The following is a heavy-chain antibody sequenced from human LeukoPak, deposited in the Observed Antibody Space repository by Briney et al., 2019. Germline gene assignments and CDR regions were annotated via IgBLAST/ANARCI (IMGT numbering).Heavy chain of an antibody. CDR3: AKPSFGVVRAYNYMYV. CDR2: VFPIFDTA. J-gene: IGHJ6*03. Sequence: ASVKVSRKASGGTFSSYAIRWVRQAPGQGLEWMGGVFPIFDTANYAQKFQGRDTTTPDESTSTAYMVPGRLSSERTGVDLTAKPSFGVVRAYNYMYVWGKGTTVTVSS. V-gene: IGHV1-69*13. CDR1: GGTFSSYA. D-gene: IGHD3-3*01.